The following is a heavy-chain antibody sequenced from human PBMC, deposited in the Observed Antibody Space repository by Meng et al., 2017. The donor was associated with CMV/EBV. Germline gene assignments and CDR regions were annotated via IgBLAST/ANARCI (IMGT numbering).Heavy chain of an antibody. J-gene: IGHJ4*02. D-gene: IGHD2-2*02. Sequence: ASVKVSCKASGYTFTGYYMHWVRQAPGQGLEWMGWINPNSGGTNYAQKFQGRVTMTRDTSISTAYMELSRLRSDDTAVYYCARVLRYCSSTSCYRFYLDYWGQGTLVTVSS. V-gene: IGHV1-2*02. CDR1: GYTFTGYY. CDR3: ARVLRYCSSTSCYRFYLDY. CDR2: INPNSGGT.